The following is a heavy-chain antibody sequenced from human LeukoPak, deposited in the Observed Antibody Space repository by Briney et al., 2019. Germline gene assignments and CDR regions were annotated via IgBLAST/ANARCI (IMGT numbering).Heavy chain of an antibody. Sequence: SGGSLRLSCTASGFAFGSYAMAWVRQAPGKGLEGVAAIGSDYDRVHEDSVKGRFTISRDNSKSTLYLQMDSLRPEDTAVYFCAKSAGVATIYFDCWGQGALVTVSS. D-gene: IGHD5-12*01. CDR1: GFAFGSYA. J-gene: IGHJ4*02. V-gene: IGHV3-23*01. CDR2: IGSDYDR. CDR3: AKSAGVATIYFDC.